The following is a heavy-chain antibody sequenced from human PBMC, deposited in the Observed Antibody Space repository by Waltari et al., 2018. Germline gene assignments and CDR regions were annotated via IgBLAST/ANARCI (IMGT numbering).Heavy chain of an antibody. D-gene: IGHD2-2*01. CDR2: INPNSGGT. J-gene: IGHJ4*02. Sequence: QVQLVQSGAEVKKPGASVKVSCKASGYTFTGYYMHWVRQAPGQGLEWMGWINPNSGGTNYAQKFQGRVTMTRDTSISTAYMELSRLRSDDTAVYYCARDIVVVPAARRKAFDYWGQGTLVTVSS. V-gene: IGHV1-2*02. CDR3: ARDIVVVPAARRKAFDY. CDR1: GYTFTGYY.